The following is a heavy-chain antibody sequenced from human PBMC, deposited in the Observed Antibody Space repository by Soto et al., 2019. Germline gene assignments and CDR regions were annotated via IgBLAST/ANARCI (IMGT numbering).Heavy chain of an antibody. CDR2: IGGGGGST. V-gene: IGHV3-23*01. J-gene: IGHJ4*02. CDR1: GFTFSNYA. Sequence: GGSLRLSCAASGFTFSNYAMGWVRQAPGKGLEWVSAIGGGGGSTYYADSVKGRFTISRDNSKNTLYLQMNSLRAEDTAVYYCAKTTEAVAGTVYGYWGQGALVTVSS. CDR3: AKTTEAVAGTVYGY. D-gene: IGHD6-19*01.